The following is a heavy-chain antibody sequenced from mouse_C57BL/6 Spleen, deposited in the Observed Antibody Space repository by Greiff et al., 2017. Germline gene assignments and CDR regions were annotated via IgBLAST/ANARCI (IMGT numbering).Heavy chain of an antibody. D-gene: IGHD2-5*01. V-gene: IGHV1-59*01. CDR3: ARGSESNSEWFAY. CDR2: IDPSDSYT. J-gene: IGHJ3*01. CDR1: GYTFTSYW. Sequence: QVQLQQPRAELVRPGTSVKLSCKASGYTFTSYWMHWVKQRPGQGLEWIGVIDPSDSYTNYNQKFKGKATLTVDTSSSTAYMQLSSLSSEDSAVYYCARGSESNSEWFAYWGQGTLVTVSA.